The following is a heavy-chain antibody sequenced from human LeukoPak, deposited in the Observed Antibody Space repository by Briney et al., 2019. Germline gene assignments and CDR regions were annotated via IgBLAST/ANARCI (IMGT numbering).Heavy chain of an antibody. V-gene: IGHV3-11*01. Sequence: GGSLRLSCVASGLTFSDHYMSWIRQAPGKGLEWLSYIDRTGTGFYYTDSVKGRFVISRDNDKSTLFLQMNNLTAKDTAKYYCARGKRGFRNWGQGTLVTVSS. D-gene: IGHD5-12*01. CDR1: GLTFSDHY. CDR3: ARGKRGFRN. CDR2: IDRTGTGF. J-gene: IGHJ4*02.